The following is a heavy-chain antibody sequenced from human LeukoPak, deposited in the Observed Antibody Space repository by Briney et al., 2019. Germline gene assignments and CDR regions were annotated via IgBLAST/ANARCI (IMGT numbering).Heavy chain of an antibody. J-gene: IGHJ4*02. D-gene: IGHD2-2*01. CDR3: ARVGLGYCSSTSCYGRGY. CDR1: GYSISSGYY. V-gene: IGHV4-38-2*01. Sequence: PSETLSLTCAVSGYSISSGYYWGWIRQPPGKGLEWIGSIYHSGSTYYSPSLKSRVTISVDTSKNQFSLKLSSVTAADTAVYYCARVGLGYCSSTSCYGRGYWGQGTLVTVSS. CDR2: IYHSGST.